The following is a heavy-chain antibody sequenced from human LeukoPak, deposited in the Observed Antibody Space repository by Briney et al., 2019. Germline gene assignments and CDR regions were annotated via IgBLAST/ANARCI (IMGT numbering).Heavy chain of an antibody. V-gene: IGHV4-34*01. CDR3: ARGGGFNSSGKDS. CDR1: GGSFSGYY. D-gene: IGHD3-22*01. Sequence: SETLSLTCAVYGGSFSGYYWSWIRQPPGKGLEWIGEINHSGSTNYNPSLKSRVTISVDTSKNQFSLKLSSVTAADTAVYYCARGGGFNSSGKDSWGQGTLSPSPQ. CDR2: INHSGST. J-gene: IGHJ5*02.